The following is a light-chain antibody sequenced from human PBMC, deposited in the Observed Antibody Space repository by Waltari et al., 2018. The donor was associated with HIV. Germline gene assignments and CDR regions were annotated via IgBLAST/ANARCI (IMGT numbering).Light chain of an antibody. CDR2: VNSDGSH. CDR1: TGHSNYA. J-gene: IGLJ3*02. V-gene: IGLV4-69*01. CDR3: QTWGTGTWV. Sequence: QLVLTQSPSASASLGASVKLTCTLTTGHSNYAIAWHQQQPKKGPRDVMNVNSDGSHNKGDGIPDPFSGSSSGAERYRTISSLQSEDEADYYCQTWGTGTWVFGGGTKLTVL.